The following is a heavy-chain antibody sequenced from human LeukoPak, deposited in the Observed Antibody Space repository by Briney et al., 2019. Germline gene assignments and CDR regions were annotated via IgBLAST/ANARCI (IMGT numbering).Heavy chain of an antibody. Sequence: GGSLRLSCAVSGVTFSIYAMSWVRQAPGKGLEWVSAISGSTNITYYADSVKGRFTISRDNSKNTLYLQMNSLRAEDTAVYYCAREPPGGYSSSWYLTTYFQHWGQGTLVTVSS. CDR3: AREPPGGYSSSWYLTTYFQH. CDR1: GVTFSIYA. J-gene: IGHJ1*01. V-gene: IGHV3-23*01. D-gene: IGHD6-13*01. CDR2: ISGSTNIT.